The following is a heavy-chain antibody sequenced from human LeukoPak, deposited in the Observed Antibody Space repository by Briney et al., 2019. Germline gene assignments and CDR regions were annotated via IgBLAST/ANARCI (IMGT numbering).Heavy chain of an antibody. V-gene: IGHV4-38-2*02. Sequence: SETLSLTCTVSGYSISSGYYWGWIRQPPGKGLEWIGSIYHSGSTYYNPSLKSRVTMSVDTSKNQFSLKLTSVTAADTAVYFCARESSFEPGIVDCWGQGTLVTVSS. D-gene: IGHD1-26*01. J-gene: IGHJ4*02. CDR3: ARESSFEPGIVDC. CDR2: IYHSGST. CDR1: GYSISSGYY.